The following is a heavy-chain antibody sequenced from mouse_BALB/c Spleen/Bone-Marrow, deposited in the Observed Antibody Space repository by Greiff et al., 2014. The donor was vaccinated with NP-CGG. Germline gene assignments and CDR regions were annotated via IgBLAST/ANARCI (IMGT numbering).Heavy chain of an antibody. J-gene: IGHJ4*01. V-gene: IGHV1S135*01. Sequence: VQLQQSGPELVKPGASVKVSCKASGYAFTGYNMYWVKQSHGKSLEWIGYIDPYSGGTSYNQKFKGKATLTVDKSSSTAYRHLNSLTSEDSAVYYCARRVYYDYYAMDYWGQGTSVTVSS. D-gene: IGHD1-1*01. CDR1: GYAFTGYN. CDR3: ARRVYYDYYAMDY. CDR2: IDPYSGGT.